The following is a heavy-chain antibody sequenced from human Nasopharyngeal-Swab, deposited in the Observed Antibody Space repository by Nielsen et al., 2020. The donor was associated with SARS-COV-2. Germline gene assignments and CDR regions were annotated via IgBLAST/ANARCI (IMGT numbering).Heavy chain of an antibody. Sequence: GESLKISCAASGFTFSSYWMHWVRQAPGKGLVWVSCINSDGSSTSYADSVKGRFTISRDNAKNTLYLQMNSLRAEDTAVYYCARVAAAGTLYYYYYMDVWGKGTTVTVSS. CDR3: ARVAAAGTLYYYYYMDV. D-gene: IGHD6-13*01. V-gene: IGHV3-74*01. CDR2: INSDGSST. CDR1: GFTFSSYW. J-gene: IGHJ6*03.